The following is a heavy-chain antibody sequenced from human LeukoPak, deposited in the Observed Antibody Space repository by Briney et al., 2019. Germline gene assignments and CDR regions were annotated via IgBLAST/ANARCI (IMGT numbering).Heavy chain of an antibody. CDR2: ISAYNGNT. Sequence: GASVKVSCKASGYTFTSYGISWVRQAPGQGLEWMGWISAYNGNTNYAQKLQGRVTMTTDTSTSTAYMELRSLRSDDTAVYYCARLGGREMATIKALLDYWGQGTLVTVSS. D-gene: IGHD5-24*01. CDR3: ARLGGREMATIKALLDY. V-gene: IGHV1-18*01. CDR1: GYTFTSYG. J-gene: IGHJ4*02.